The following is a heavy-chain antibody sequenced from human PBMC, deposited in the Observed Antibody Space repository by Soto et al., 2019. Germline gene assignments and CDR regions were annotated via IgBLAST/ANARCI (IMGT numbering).Heavy chain of an antibody. D-gene: IGHD3-3*01. CDR2: ISGSGGST. V-gene: IGHV3-23*01. CDR1: GFTFSSYA. Sequence: EVQLLESGGGLVQPGGSLRLSCAASGFTFSSYAMSWVRQAPGKGLERVSGISGSGGSTFYADSVKGRLTISRDISKNTLYLQMNSLRAEDTAVYYCAKCPYDFWSGYQPDYWGQGTLVTVSS. CDR3: AKCPYDFWSGYQPDY. J-gene: IGHJ4*02.